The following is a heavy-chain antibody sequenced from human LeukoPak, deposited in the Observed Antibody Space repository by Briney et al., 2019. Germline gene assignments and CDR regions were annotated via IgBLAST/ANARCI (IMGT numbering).Heavy chain of an antibody. CDR3: AKGPGSMIVAIIDY. CDR1: GFTFSSYA. CDR2: ISGSGVST. J-gene: IGHJ4*02. V-gene: IGHV3-23*01. D-gene: IGHD3-22*01. Sequence: GGSLRLSCAASGFTFSSYAMSWVRQAPGKGLEWVSAISGSGVSTYFADSVKGRFTISRDNSKNTLYLQMNSLRAEDTAVYYCAKGPGSMIVAIIDYWGQGTLVTVSS.